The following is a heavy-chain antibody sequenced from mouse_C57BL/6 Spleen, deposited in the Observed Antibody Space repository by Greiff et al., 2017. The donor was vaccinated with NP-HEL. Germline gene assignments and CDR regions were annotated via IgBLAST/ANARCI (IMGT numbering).Heavy chain of an antibody. Sequence: VQLQQSGTVLARPGASVKMSCKTSGYTFTSYWMHWVKQRPGQGLEWIGAIYPGNSDTSYNQKFKGKAKLTAVTSASTAYMELSSLTNEDSAVYYCTRTMGWLLRDYYAMDYWGQGTSVTVSS. CDR1: GYTFTSYW. V-gene: IGHV1-5*01. D-gene: IGHD2-3*01. J-gene: IGHJ4*01. CDR2: IYPGNSDT. CDR3: TRTMGWLLRDYYAMDY.